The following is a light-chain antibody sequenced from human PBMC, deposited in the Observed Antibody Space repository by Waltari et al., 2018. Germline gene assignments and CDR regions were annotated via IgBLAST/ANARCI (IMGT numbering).Light chain of an antibody. J-gene: IGLJ2*01. CDR3: QVWDSSSDVV. V-gene: IGLV3-21*02. CDR2: DDS. CDR1: NIGRKS. Sequence: SYVLTQPPSVSVAPGQTARITCGGNNIGRKSVDWYQQKPGQAPVLVVYDDSDRPSGIPERFSVSNSGNTATLTISRVEAGDEADYYCQVWDSSSDVVFGGGTKLTVL.